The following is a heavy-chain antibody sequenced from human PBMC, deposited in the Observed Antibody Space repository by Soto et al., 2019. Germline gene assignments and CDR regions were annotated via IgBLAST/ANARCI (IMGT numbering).Heavy chain of an antibody. D-gene: IGHD2-15*01. CDR3: ARQYCSGGSCYQFDY. J-gene: IGHJ4*02. CDR1: GGTFSSYT. Sequence: QVQLVQSGAEVKKPGSSVKVSCKASGGTFSSYTISWVRQAPGQGLEWMGRIIPIHGIANYAQKFQGRVTITADKSTSTAYMGLSSLRSEDTAVYYCARQYCSGGSCYQFDYWGQGTLVTVSS. CDR2: IIPIHGIA. V-gene: IGHV1-69*02.